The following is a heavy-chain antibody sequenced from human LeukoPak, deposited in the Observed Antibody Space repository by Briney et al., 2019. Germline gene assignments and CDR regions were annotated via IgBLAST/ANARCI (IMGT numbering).Heavy chain of an antibody. CDR3: AKSKVRYSSSSRMFDY. CDR1: GFTFSSYA. V-gene: IGHV3-23*01. J-gene: IGHJ4*02. CDR2: ISGSGGST. Sequence: GGSLRLSCAASGFTFSSYAMSWVRQAPGKGLEWVSAISGSGGSTYYADSVKGRFTISRDNSKNTLYLQMNSLRAEDTAVYYCAKSKVRYSSSSRMFDYWGQGTLVTVSS. D-gene: IGHD6-6*01.